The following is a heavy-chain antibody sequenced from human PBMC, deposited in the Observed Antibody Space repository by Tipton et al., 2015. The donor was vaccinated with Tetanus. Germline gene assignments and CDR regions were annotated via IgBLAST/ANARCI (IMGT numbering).Heavy chain of an antibody. CDR3: AREKKEAATDY. J-gene: IGHJ4*02. D-gene: IGHD1-26*01. Sequence: LSRYTLNWVRQAPGKGLEWVSSISSSSRYIYYADSVKGRFTISRDNSRNTVFLQMNSLRVEDTAVYYCAREKKEAATDYWGQGTLVSVSS. V-gene: IGHV3-21*01. CDR1: LSRYT. CDR2: ISSSSRYI.